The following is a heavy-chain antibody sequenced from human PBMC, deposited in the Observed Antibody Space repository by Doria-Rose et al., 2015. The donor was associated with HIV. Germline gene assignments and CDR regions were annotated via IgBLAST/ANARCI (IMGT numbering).Heavy chain of an antibody. Sequence: SWIRQPPGKGLEWIGEINHNGSTTYNPSLKSRVTMSVDTSKNQFSLKLSSVTAADTAVYYCARYCGGGSSPVLDAFEIWGQGTRVTVSS. D-gene: IGHD2-15*01. CDR3: ARYCGGGSSPVLDAFEI. J-gene: IGHJ3*02. V-gene: IGHV4-34*01. CDR2: INHNGST.